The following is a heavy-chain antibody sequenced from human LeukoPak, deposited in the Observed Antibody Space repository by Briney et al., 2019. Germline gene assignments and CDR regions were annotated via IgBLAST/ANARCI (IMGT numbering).Heavy chain of an antibody. CDR2: IYHSGCT. V-gene: IGHV4-38-2*02. Sequence: SETLSLTCTVSGYSISSGYYWGWIRPPPGKGLEWIGSIYHSGCTYYNPSLKSRVTISVDTSKNQFSLKLSSVTAADTAVHYCARDSDTLGEFDYWGQGTLVTVSS. D-gene: IGHD3-16*01. CDR1: GYSISSGYY. J-gene: IGHJ4*02. CDR3: ARDSDTLGEFDY.